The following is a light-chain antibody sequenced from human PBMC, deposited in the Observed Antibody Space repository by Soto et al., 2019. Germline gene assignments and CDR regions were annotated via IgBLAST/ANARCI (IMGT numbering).Light chain of an antibody. CDR3: QSYDSSLSGYV. Sequence: QSVLTQPPSVSGAPGQRVTISCNGSSSNIGSHYDVHWYQQLPGAAPRLLIYGNFKRPSGVPDRFSGSKSDTSASLAITGLQAEDEADYYCQSYDSSLSGYVFGTGTKVTVL. V-gene: IGLV1-40*01. CDR1: SSNIGSHYD. CDR2: GNF. J-gene: IGLJ1*01.